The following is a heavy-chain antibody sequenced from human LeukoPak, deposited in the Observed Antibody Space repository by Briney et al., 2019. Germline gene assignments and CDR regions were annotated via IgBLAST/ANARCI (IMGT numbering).Heavy chain of an antibody. CDR2: INAGNGNT. CDR1: GYTFTNYL. J-gene: IGHJ6*02. D-gene: IGHD5-24*01. V-gene: IGHV1-3*01. CDR3: ARGTLNYPYLMDV. Sequence: ASVKVSCTASGYTFTNYLMHWVRQAPGQRLEWMGWINAGNGNTKYSQKFQGRVTITRDTSASTAYMELSSLRSEDTAVYYCARGTLNYPYLMDVWGQGTTVTVSS.